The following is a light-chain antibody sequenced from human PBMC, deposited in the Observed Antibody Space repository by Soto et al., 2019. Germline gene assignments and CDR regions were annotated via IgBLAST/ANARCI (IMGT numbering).Light chain of an antibody. CDR1: QSVSSN. CDR3: QQYNNWPLYT. CDR2: GAS. V-gene: IGKV3-15*01. J-gene: IGKJ2*01. Sequence: EIVMTQSPATLSVSPGERATLSCRASQSVSSNLAWYQQKPGQAPRLLIYGASTRATGIPARFSGSGSGTEFTLTISSLPSEDFAVYYCQQYNNWPLYTFGQGTKLESK.